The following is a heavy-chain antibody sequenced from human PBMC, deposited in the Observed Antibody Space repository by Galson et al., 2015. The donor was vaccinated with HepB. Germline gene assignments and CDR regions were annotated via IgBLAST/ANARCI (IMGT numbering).Heavy chain of an antibody. CDR2: LDPEDGQT. V-gene: IGHV1-24*01. CDR1: GYPFYELT. D-gene: IGHD5-12*01. CDR3: VTSSPRSRGYPNTYGS. Sequence: SVKVSCKVSGYPFYELTMQWVRQVPGKGLEWMGGLDPEDGQTRYAQNFQGRATMTEDASSDTGYMNLTSLTTDDTGVYYCVTSSPRSRGYPNTYGSWGQGTLVTVSS. J-gene: IGHJ5*02.